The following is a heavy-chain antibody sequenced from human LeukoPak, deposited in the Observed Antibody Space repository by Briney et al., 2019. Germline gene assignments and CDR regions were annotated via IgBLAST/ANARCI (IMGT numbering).Heavy chain of an antibody. J-gene: IGHJ6*03. Sequence: GGSLRLSCAASRFTFSSYSMNWVRQAPGQGLEWVSSINSSGSYIYYADSVKGRFTISRDNAKNSLYLQMNSLRAEDTAVYYCARVGPWVNADYYYYYMDVWGKGTTVTVSS. D-gene: IGHD3-16*01. CDR2: INSSGSYI. V-gene: IGHV3-21*01. CDR3: ARVGPWVNADYYYYYMDV. CDR1: RFTFSSYS.